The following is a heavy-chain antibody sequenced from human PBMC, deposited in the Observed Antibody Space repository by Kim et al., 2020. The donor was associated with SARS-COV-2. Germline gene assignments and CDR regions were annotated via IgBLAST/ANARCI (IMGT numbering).Heavy chain of an antibody. J-gene: IGHJ6*02. Sequence: SETLSLTCTVSGGSISTGDYSWSWIRQHPGKGLEWIGYIYYSGSTYYNPSLKSRVTISVDTSKNQFSLRLSSVTAADTAVYYCARDVPAARYYYYYGMDVWGQGTTVTVSS. CDR2: IYYSGST. D-gene: IGHD2-2*01. CDR3: ARDVPAARYYYYYGMDV. V-gene: IGHV4-31*03. CDR1: GGSISTGDYS.